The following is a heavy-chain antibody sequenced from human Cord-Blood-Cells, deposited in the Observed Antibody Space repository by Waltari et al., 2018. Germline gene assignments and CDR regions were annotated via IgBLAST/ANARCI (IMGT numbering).Heavy chain of an antibody. Sequence: EVQLVESGGGLVQPGGSLRLSCAASGFTFSSYEMNWVRQAPGKGLGWVSYISSSGSTIYYADSVKGRFTISRDNAKNSLYLQMNSLRAEDTAVYYCARIMSRRITIFGADAFDIWGQGTMVTVSS. CDR3: ARIMSRRITIFGADAFDI. CDR2: ISSSGSTI. CDR1: GFTFSSYE. V-gene: IGHV3-48*03. J-gene: IGHJ3*02. D-gene: IGHD3-3*01.